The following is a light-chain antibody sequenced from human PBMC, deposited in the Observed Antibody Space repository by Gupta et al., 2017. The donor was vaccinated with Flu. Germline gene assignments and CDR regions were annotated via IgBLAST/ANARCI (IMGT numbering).Light chain of an antibody. CDR3: QQYTNWPSSLS. CDR1: QSVRTK. CDR2: EAS. Sequence: LSVSAGERATLSCTASQSVRTKVAWYQQRPGRAPRLLIYEASTRATGVPDRFTGSGSGTDFTLTISSLQSEDFVVYYCQQYTNWPSSLSFGQGTRLEI. J-gene: IGKJ5*01. V-gene: IGKV3-15*01.